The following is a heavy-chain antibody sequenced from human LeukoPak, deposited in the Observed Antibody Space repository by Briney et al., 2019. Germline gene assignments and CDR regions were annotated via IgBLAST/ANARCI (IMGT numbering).Heavy chain of an antibody. CDR2: MNPNSVNT. V-gene: IGHV1-8*03. CDR3: ARAYSSSWYTPVYYYYMDV. CDR1: GYTFTSYD. J-gene: IGHJ6*03. D-gene: IGHD6-13*01. Sequence: GASVKVSCKASGYTFTSYDINSVRQATGQGLEWMGWMNPNSVNTVYAEKFQGRVTITRNTSISTAYMELSGLRSEDAAVYYCARAYSSSWYTPVYYYYMDVWGKGTTVTVSS.